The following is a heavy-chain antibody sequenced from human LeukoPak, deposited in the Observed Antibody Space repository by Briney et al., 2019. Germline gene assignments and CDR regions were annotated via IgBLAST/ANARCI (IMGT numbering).Heavy chain of an antibody. D-gene: IGHD2-2*01. CDR1: GYSISSGYY. V-gene: IGHV4-38-2*02. Sequence: PSETLALTCTVSGYSISSGYYWGWIRQPPGKGVEWIGSICHSGSTYYNPSLKSRVTISVDTSKNQFSLKLSSVTAADTAVYYCARDALNYCSSTSCYLYYFDYWGQGTLVTVSS. J-gene: IGHJ4*02. CDR3: ARDALNYCSSTSCYLYYFDY. CDR2: ICHSGST.